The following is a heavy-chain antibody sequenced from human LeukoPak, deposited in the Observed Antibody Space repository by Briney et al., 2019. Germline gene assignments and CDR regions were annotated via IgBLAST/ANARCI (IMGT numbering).Heavy chain of an antibody. J-gene: IGHJ6*03. CDR3: ARFYYMDV. V-gene: IGHV3-66*02. Sequence: ETLSLTCTVSDGSVSSNYMSWVRQAPGKGLEWVSVIYSGGSTYYADSVKGRFTISRDSSKNTLYLQMNSLRPEDTAVYYCARFYYMDVWGKGTTVTVSS. CDR2: IYSGGST. CDR1: DGSVSSNY.